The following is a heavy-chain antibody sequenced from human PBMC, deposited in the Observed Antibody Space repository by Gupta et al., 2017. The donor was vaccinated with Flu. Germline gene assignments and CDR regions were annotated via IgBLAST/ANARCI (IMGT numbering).Heavy chain of an antibody. Sequence: VSGGSVSAYYWSWIRQSPGKGLEWIGYVFYNGDTNYNPSLEGRVAISMDTSMTHFSLRLNSVTAADPAVYYCSAIWAGGAFDVWGQGT. CDR2: VFYNGDT. V-gene: IGHV4-59*02. CDR1: GGSVSAYY. D-gene: IGHD3-16*01. CDR3: SAIWAGGAFDV. J-gene: IGHJ3*01.